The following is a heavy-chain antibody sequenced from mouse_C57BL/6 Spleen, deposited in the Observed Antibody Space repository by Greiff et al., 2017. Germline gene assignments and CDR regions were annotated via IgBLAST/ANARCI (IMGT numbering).Heavy chain of an antibody. J-gene: IGHJ3*01. CDR1: GYTFTSYW. CDR2: IDPSDSYT. CDR3: ARKDYVSFAY. Sequence: VQLQQPGAELVMPGASVKLSCKASGYTFTSYWMPWVKQRPGQGLEWIGEIDPSDSYTNYNQKFKGKSTLTVDKSSSTAYMQLSSLTSEDSAVYYCARKDYVSFAYWGQGTLVTVSA. V-gene: IGHV1-69*01. D-gene: IGHD2-4*01.